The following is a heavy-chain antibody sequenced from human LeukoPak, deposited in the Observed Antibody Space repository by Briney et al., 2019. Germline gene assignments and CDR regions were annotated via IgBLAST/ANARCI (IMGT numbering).Heavy chain of an antibody. Sequence: SVKVSCKAAGGTFNSYAISWVRQAPGQGLEWMGRIIPHLAMVNYAQELQGRVTITADKSTSTAYMELSSLRSEDTAVYYCARDVGSYGYFDYWGQGTLVTVSS. CDR1: GGTFNSYA. V-gene: IGHV1-69*04. D-gene: IGHD5-18*01. J-gene: IGHJ4*02. CDR2: IIPHLAMV. CDR3: ARDVGSYGYFDY.